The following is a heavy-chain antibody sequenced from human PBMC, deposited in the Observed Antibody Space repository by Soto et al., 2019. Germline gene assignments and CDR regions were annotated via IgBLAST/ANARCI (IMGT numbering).Heavy chain of an antibody. V-gene: IGHV4-34*01. CDR1: GGSFSGYY. J-gene: IGHJ6*02. Sequence: SETLSLTCAVYGGSFSGYYWSWIRQPPGKGLEWIGEINHSGSTNYNPSLKSRVTISVDTSKNQFSLKLNSVTAADTAVYYCARFGPRGYYDFWSGPLGMDVWGQGTTVTVSS. CDR2: INHSGST. CDR3: ARFGPRGYYDFWSGPLGMDV. D-gene: IGHD3-3*01.